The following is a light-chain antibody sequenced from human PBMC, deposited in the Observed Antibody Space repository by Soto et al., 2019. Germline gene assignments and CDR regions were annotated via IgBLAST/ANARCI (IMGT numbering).Light chain of an antibody. CDR2: DAF. CDR3: HQHGGSPET. Sequence: EIVLTQSPGTLSLSPGESATLSCRASRSLDSGQLAWYQQKVGRAPRLLIHDAFMRATGIPDRFSGSGSGTEFILTISELEPEDSGIYHCHQHGGSPETFGQGTKVDIK. V-gene: IGKV3-20*01. J-gene: IGKJ1*01. CDR1: RSLDSGQ.